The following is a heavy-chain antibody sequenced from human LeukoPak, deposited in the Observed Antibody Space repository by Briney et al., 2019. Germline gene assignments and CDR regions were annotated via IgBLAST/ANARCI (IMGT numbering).Heavy chain of an antibody. V-gene: IGHV3-53*01. CDR1: GFTVSSNY. CDR3: ARDSFVGGSYSD. D-gene: IGHD1-26*01. CDR2: IYSGGST. Sequence: GGSLRLSCAASGFTVSSNYMSWVRQAPGKGLEWVSVIYSGGSTYYADSVKGRFTISRDNSKNALYLQMNSLRAEDTAVYYCARDSFVGGSYSDWGQGTLVTVSS. J-gene: IGHJ4*02.